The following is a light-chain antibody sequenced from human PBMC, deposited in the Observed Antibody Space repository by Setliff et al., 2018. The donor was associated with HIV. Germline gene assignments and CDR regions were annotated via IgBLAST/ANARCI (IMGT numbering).Light chain of an antibody. J-gene: IGLJ2*01. CDR2: DVS. Sequence: LTQPASVSGSPGQSITISCTGTSSDVGGYNYVSWYQQHPGKAPKLMIYDVSNRPSGVSNRFSGSKSGNTASLTISGLQAEDEADYYCSSYTSSSTLYVVFGGGTKVTVL. CDR3: SSYTSSSTLYVV. V-gene: IGLV2-14*01. CDR1: SSDVGGYNY.